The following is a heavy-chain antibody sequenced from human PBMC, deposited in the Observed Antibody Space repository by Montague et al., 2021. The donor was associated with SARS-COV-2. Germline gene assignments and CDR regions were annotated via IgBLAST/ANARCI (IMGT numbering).Heavy chain of an antibody. CDR2: INHVGST. CDR1: GGSFSGYY. CDR3: ARVRYYGSGTSLGMDV. D-gene: IGHD3-10*01. Sequence: SETLSLTCAVYGGSFSGYYWSWIRQPPGKGLEWIGEINHVGSTNSIPSLKVQVTISLDTSKNQFSLKLSSVTAADTVVYYCARVRYYGSGTSLGMDVWGQGTTVTVSS. V-gene: IGHV4-34*01. J-gene: IGHJ6*02.